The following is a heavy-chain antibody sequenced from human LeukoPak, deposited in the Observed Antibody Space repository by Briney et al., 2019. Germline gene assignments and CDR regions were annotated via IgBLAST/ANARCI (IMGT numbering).Heavy chain of an antibody. CDR1: GYTFTSYD. V-gene: IGHV1-8*01. Sequence: ASVKVSCKASGYTFTSYDINWVRQATGQGLEWMGWMNPNSGNTGYAQKFQGRVTMTRNTSISTAYMELSSLRSEDTAVYYCARSDSSSWYSVHYYYYMDVWGKGTTVTVSS. D-gene: IGHD6-13*01. CDR3: ARSDSSSWYSVHYYYYMDV. J-gene: IGHJ6*03. CDR2: MNPNSGNT.